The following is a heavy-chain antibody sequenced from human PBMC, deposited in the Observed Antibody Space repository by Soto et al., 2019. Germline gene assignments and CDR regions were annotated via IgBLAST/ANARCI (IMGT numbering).Heavy chain of an antibody. D-gene: IGHD3-22*01. J-gene: IGHJ4*02. V-gene: IGHV4-61*01. CDR1: GGSVSSGSYY. Sequence: SETLSLTCTVSGGSVSSGSYYWCWIQQPPEKGLERSGYIYYSGSTNYNPSLNSRVTISIDTSNNQFSLKLSSVTAADTAVYYCARSRGIYDSSGYYYHPGSAARFDYWGQGTLVTVSS. CDR3: ARSRGIYDSSGYYYHPGSAARFDY. CDR2: IYYSGST.